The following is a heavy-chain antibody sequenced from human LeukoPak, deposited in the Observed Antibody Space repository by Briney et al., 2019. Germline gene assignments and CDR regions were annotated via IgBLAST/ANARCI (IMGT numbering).Heavy chain of an antibody. CDR2: INPNTGGT. CDR1: GYTFTGYY. D-gene: IGHD1-14*01. Sequence: GASVKVSCKPSGYTFTGYYMHWVRQAPGQGLEWMGWINPNTGGTNYAQKFQGRVTVTRDMSISTAYMELSRLRSDDTAVYYCARARGAGTSFNIDYWGQGTLVTVSS. CDR3: ARARGAGTSFNIDY. V-gene: IGHV1-2*02. J-gene: IGHJ4*02.